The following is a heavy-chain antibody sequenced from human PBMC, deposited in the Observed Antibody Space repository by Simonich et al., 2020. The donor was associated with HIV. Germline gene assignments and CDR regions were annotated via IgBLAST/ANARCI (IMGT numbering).Heavy chain of an antibody. D-gene: IGHD3-10*01. J-gene: IGHJ4*02. CDR3: ARKGGGRGVYYFDY. CDR2: ITPIFGKA. Sequence: QVQLVQSGAEVKKPGSSVKVSCKASGGTFNSFAISWVRQAPGLGLGWVGCITPIFGKANYAQMVQGRVTITADESTSTAYMELSSLRSEDTGIYYCARKGGGRGVYYFDYWGQGTLVTVSS. V-gene: IGHV1-69*13. CDR1: GGTFNSFA.